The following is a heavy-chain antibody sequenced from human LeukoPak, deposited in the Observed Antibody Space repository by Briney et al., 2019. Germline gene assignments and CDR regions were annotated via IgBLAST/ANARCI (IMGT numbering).Heavy chain of an antibody. Sequence: GESLKISCKGSGYSFTSYWIGWVRQMPGKGLEWMGIIYPGDSDTRYSPSFQGQVTISADKPISTAYLQWSSLKASDTAMYYCARHGEDDYVWGSYRYNWFDPWGQGTLVTVSS. CDR1: GYSFTSYW. CDR3: ARHGEDDYVWGSYRYNWFDP. J-gene: IGHJ5*02. D-gene: IGHD3-16*02. V-gene: IGHV5-51*01. CDR2: IYPGDSDT.